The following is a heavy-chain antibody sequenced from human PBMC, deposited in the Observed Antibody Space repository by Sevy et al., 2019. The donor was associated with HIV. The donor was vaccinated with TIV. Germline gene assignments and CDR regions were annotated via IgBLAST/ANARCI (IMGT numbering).Heavy chain of an antibody. V-gene: IGHV3-30*02. CDR3: TKNTAAAGTGGFDY. Sequence: GGSLRLSCTASRFTISYYGMHWVRQAPGKGLEWVAFIRYDGTDKYYADSVKGRFTISRDNSKNTLFLQMNSLRAEDTAVYYCTKNTAAAGTGGFDYWGQGTLVTVSS. CDR2: IRYDGTDK. J-gene: IGHJ4*02. D-gene: IGHD6-13*01. CDR1: RFTISYYG.